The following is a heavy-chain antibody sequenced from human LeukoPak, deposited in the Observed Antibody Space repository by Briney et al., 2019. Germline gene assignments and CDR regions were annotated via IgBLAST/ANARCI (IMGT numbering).Heavy chain of an antibody. CDR1: GYSFTTYW. CDR2: IYPGDSDT. J-gene: IGHJ4*02. CDR3: ARHEENGQYFDY. V-gene: IGHV5-51*01. Sequence: GESLKISCKGSGYSFTTYWIGWVRQMPGEGLEWVGIIYPGDSDTRYSPSFQGQVTISADKSISTAYLQWSSLKASDTAIYYCARHEENGQYFDYWGQGTLVTVSS. D-gene: IGHD2-8*01.